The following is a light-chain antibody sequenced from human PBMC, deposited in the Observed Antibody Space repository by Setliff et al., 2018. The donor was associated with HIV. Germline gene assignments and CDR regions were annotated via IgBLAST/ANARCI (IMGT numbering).Light chain of an antibody. CDR2: DVT. Sequence: QSALTQPASVSGSPGQSVTISCTGTSSDVGGYNFVSWYQQHPGKTPELLIYDVTNRPSGVSDRFSGSKSGNTASLTISGLQPEDEADYYCSSHTSTRALLFGGGTKVNVL. J-gene: IGLJ2*01. CDR3: SSHTSTRALL. V-gene: IGLV2-14*03. CDR1: SSDVGGYNF.